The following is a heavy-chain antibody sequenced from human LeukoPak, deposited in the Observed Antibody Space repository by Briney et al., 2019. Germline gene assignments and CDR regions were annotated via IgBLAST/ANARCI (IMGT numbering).Heavy chain of an antibody. J-gene: IGHJ4*02. CDR1: GFTFRAYW. Sequence: PGGSLRLSCAASGFTFRAYWMSWVRQAPGKGLEWLANIKQDGSDKQYVDSVKGRFAISRDNAKTSVYLQMNGLRAEDTAVYYCVSTTRSSPFDNWGQGTLVTVSS. CDR3: VSTTRSSPFDN. V-gene: IGHV3-7*01. D-gene: IGHD1-1*01. CDR2: IKQDGSDK.